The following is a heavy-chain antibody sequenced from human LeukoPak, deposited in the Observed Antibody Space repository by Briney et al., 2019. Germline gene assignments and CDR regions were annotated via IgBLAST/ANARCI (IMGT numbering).Heavy chain of an antibody. CDR1: GYTFTSYG. V-gene: IGHV1-69*05. Sequence: ASVKVSCKASGYTFTSYGISWVRQAPGQGLEWMGGIIPIFGTANYAQKFQSRVTITTDESTSTAYMELSSLRSEDTAVYYCARGYCSSTSCYTGFIFDYWGQGTLVTVSS. CDR2: IIPIFGTA. CDR3: ARGYCSSTSCYTGFIFDY. D-gene: IGHD2-2*02. J-gene: IGHJ4*02.